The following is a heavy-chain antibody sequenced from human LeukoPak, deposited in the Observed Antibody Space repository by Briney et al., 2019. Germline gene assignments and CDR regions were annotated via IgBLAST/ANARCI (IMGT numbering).Heavy chain of an antibody. CDR1: GFTFSSYG. CDR2: IRYDGSNK. D-gene: IGHD3-22*01. Sequence: GGSLRLSCAASGFTFSSYGMHWVRQAPGKGLEWVAFIRYDGSNKYYADSVKGRFTISRDNSKNTLYLQMNSLRAEDTAVYYCAKAMSGYYLMAFDYWGQGTLVTVSS. CDR3: AKAMSGYYLMAFDY. J-gene: IGHJ4*02. V-gene: IGHV3-30*02.